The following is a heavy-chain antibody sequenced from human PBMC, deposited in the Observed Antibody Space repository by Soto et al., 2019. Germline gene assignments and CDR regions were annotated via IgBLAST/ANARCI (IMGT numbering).Heavy chain of an antibody. CDR2: ISSSGSTI. J-gene: IGHJ4*02. CDR1: GFTFSSYE. Sequence: PGGSLRLSCAASGFTFSSYEMNWVRQAPGKGLEWVSYISSSGSTIYYADSVRGRFTISRDNAKNSLYLQMNSLRAEDTAVYYCASWTRTSAYWGQGTLVTVSS. D-gene: IGHD3-10*01. V-gene: IGHV3-48*03. CDR3: ASWTRTSAY.